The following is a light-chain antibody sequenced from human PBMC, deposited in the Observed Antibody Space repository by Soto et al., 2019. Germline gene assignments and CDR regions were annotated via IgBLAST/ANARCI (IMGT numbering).Light chain of an antibody. CDR2: EVS. CDR3: SSYTSSSKV. CDR1: SSDVGGYNY. Sequence: QSVLTQPASVSGSPGQSITISCTGTSSDVGGYNYVSWYQQHPGKAPKLMIYEVSNRPSGVSNRFSGSKSGNTASLTISGLQAEDEAGYYCSSYTSSSKVFGTGTKVTVL. J-gene: IGLJ1*01. V-gene: IGLV2-14*01.